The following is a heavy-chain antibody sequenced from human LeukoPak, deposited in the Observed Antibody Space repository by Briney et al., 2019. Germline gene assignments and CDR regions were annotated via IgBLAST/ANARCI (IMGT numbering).Heavy chain of an antibody. CDR3: ARDLGRDILPDYDTDY. CDR2: IISIFGSS. V-gene: IGHV1-69*13. CDR1: GGTFSTSV. D-gene: IGHD3-9*01. J-gene: IGHJ4*02. Sequence: GASVKISCKASGGTFSTSVISWVRQAPGQGLEWMGGIISIFGSSNYAQKFRGRLTITADESTSTAYMELSSLKSEDTALYYCARDLGRDILPDYDTDYWGQGTLVTVSS.